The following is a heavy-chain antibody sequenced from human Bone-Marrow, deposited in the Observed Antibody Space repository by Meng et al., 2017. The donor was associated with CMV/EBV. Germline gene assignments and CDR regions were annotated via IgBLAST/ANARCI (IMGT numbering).Heavy chain of an antibody. D-gene: IGHD3-3*01. V-gene: IGHV1-69*05. J-gene: IGHJ6*02. CDR2: IIPIFGTA. CDR3: ARVTQGGYDFWIGYTNLYSYVMAV. Sequence: SVKVSCKASGGTFSSYAISWVRQAPGQGLEWMGGIIPIFGTANYAQKFQGRVTITTDESTSTAYMELSSLRSEDTAVYYCARVTQGGYDFWIGYTNLYSYVMAVWCQGTTVTVSS. CDR1: GGTFSSYA.